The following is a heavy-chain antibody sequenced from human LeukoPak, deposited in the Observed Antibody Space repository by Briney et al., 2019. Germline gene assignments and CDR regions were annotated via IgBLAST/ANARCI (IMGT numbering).Heavy chain of an antibody. CDR2: IYYSGST. D-gene: IGHD5-12*01. Sequence: SETLSLTCTVSGGSISSYYWSWIRQPPGKGLEWIGYIYYSGSTNYNSSLKSRVTISVDTSKNQFSLKLRSVTAADTAVYYCARDLLHRGYAFDIWGQGSMVTVSS. CDR3: ARDLLHRGYAFDI. CDR1: GGSISSYY. J-gene: IGHJ3*02. V-gene: IGHV4-59*01.